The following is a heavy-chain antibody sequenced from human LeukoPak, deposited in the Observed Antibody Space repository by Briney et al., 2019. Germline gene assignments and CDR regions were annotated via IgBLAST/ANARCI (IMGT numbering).Heavy chain of an antibody. CDR3: ATDYGDLDAFDI. CDR2: FDPEDGET. Sequence: ASVKVSCKXSGYTLTELSMHWVQQAPGKGLEWMGGFDPEDGETIYAQKFQGRVTMTEDTSTDTAYMELSSLRSEDTAVYYCATDYGDLDAFDIWGQGTMVTVSS. D-gene: IGHD4-17*01. V-gene: IGHV1-24*01. J-gene: IGHJ3*02. CDR1: GYTLTELS.